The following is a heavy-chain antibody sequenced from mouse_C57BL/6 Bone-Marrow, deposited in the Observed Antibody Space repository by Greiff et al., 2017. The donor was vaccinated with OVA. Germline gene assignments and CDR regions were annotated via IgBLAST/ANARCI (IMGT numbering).Heavy chain of an antibody. J-gene: IGHJ3*01. V-gene: IGHV5-9*01. CDR1: GFTFSSYT. Sequence: EVQGVESGGGLVKPGGSLKLSCAASGFTFSSYTMSWVRQTPEKRLEWVATISGGGGNTYYPDSVKGRFTISRDNAKNTLYLQMGSLRSEDTALYYCAIPSAYWGQGTLVTVSA. CDR3: AIPSAY. CDR2: ISGGGGNT.